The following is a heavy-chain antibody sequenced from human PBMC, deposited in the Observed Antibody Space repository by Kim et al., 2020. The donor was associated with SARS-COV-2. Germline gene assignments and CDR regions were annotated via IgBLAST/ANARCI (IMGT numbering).Heavy chain of an antibody. V-gene: IGHV4-59*12. CDR1: GGSISSCY. Sequence: SETLSLTCTVSGGSISSCYWNWVRQPPAKGLEWVWIGNNCDSGNTNYSLSIRGRITISIDTNKNSLYLSLISVAATDTSFYSCARRTNA. CDR2: NCDSGNT. CDR3: ARRTNA. J-gene: IGHJ3*01.